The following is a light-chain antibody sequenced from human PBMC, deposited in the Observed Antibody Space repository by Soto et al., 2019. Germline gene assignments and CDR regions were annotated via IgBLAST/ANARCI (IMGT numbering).Light chain of an antibody. CDR2: GVT. CDR3: SSYTSGSSHYV. Sequence: QSALTQPPSASGSPGQSVTISCTGTSSDVGAYTYVSWYQHHPGKAPKLIIYGVTNRPSGVSNRFSGSKSGNTASLTISGLQAEDEADYHCSSYTSGSSHYVFGTGTKLTVL. J-gene: IGLJ1*01. CDR1: SSDVGAYTY. V-gene: IGLV2-14*01.